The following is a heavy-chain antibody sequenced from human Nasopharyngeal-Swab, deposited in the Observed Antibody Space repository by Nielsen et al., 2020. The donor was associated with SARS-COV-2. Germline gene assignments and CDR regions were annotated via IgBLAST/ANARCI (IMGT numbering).Heavy chain of an antibody. D-gene: IGHD5-18*01. Sequence: SLKISCAASGFTFSSYAMSWVRQAPGKGLEWVSAISGSGGSTYYADSVKGRFTITRDNSKNTLYLQMNSLRAEDTAVYYCAKGIPSVSDYWGQGTLVTVSS. CDR1: GFTFSSYA. CDR2: ISGSGGST. CDR3: AKGIPSVSDY. J-gene: IGHJ4*02. V-gene: IGHV3-23*01.